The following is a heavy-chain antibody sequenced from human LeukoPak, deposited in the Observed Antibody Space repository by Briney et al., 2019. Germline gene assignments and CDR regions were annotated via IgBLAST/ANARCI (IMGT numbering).Heavy chain of an antibody. J-gene: IGHJ3*02. Sequence: GRSLRLSCAASGFTFGTYVTHWVRQAPGKGLEYVSAISSNGGSTYYANSVKGRFTISRDNSKNTLYLQMGSLRAEDMAVYYCARALTVGAPGAFDIWGQGTMVTVSS. CDR3: ARALTVGAPGAFDI. V-gene: IGHV3-64*01. CDR1: GFTFGTYV. CDR2: ISSNGGST. D-gene: IGHD1-26*01.